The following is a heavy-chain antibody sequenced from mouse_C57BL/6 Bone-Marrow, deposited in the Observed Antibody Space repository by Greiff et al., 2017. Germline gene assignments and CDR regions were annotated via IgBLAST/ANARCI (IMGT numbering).Heavy chain of an antibody. J-gene: IGHJ2*01. CDR1: GYTFTSYG. CDR2: IYPRSGNT. V-gene: IGHV1-81*01. D-gene: IGHD1-1*01. Sequence: VKLQESGAELARPGASVKLSCKASGYTFTSYGISWVKQRTGQGLEWIGEIYPRSGNTYYNEKFNGKATLTADKSSSTAYMELRSLTSEDSAVYFCARWAYYGSSPYYFDYWGQGTTLTVSS. CDR3: ARWAYYGSSPYYFDY.